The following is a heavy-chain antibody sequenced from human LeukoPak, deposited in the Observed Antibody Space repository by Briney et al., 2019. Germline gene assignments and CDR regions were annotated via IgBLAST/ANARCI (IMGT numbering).Heavy chain of an antibody. V-gene: IGHV6-1*01. Sequence: SQTLSLTCAISGDSVSSNSAAWNWIRQSPSRGLEWLGRTYYRSKWYNEYTASVKSRISINADTFKNQFSLQLKSVTPEDTAVYYCARFDYGAPDYWGQGTLVTVSS. CDR1: GDSVSSNSAA. CDR2: TYYRSKWYN. CDR3: ARFDYGAPDY. D-gene: IGHD3-16*01. J-gene: IGHJ4*02.